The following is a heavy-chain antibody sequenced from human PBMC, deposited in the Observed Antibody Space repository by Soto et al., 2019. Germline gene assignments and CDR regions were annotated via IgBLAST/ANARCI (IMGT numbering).Heavy chain of an antibody. CDR3: AREGAKNSGYDWEDYYYGMDV. Sequence: GGSLRLSCAASGFTFSSYAMHWVRQAPGKGLEWVAVISYDGSNKYYADSVKGRFTISRDNSKNTLYLQMNSLRAEDTAVYYCAREGAKNSGYDWEDYYYGMDVWGQGTTVTAP. CDR1: GFTFSSYA. J-gene: IGHJ6*02. D-gene: IGHD5-12*01. V-gene: IGHV3-30-3*01. CDR2: ISYDGSNK.